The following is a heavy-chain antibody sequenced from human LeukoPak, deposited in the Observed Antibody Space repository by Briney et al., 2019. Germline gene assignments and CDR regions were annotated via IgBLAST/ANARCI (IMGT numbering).Heavy chain of an antibody. V-gene: IGHV4-4*07. D-gene: IGHD3-3*01. CDR2: VYTSGST. CDR1: GGSISGYY. CDR3: AREGGSDFWSGVWTGVYYYYYMDV. J-gene: IGHJ6*03. Sequence: SETLSLTCTVSGGSISGYYWSWIRQPAGKGLEWIGRVYTSGSTNYNPSLKSRVTMSVDTSKNQFSLKLSSVTAADTAVYYCAREGGSDFWSGVWTGVYYYYYMDVWGKGTTVTVSS.